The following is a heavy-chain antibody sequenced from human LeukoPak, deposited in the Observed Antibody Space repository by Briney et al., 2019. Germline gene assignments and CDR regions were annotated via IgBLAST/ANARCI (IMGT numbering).Heavy chain of an antibody. CDR1: GDSVSSYY. D-gene: IGHD3-10*01. J-gene: IGHJ4*02. V-gene: IGHV4-59*08. Sequence: PSETLSLTCTVSGDSVSSYYWSWIRQPPGKGLEWIGDMYYSGSINYNPSLKSRVTISVDTSKKQFSLKVSSVTAADTAVYFCAGVLPPLYHFDYWGQGTLVTVSS. CDR3: AGVLPPLYHFDY. CDR2: MYYSGSI.